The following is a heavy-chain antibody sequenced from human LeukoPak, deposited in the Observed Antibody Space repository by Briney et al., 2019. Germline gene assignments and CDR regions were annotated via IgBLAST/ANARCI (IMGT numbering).Heavy chain of an antibody. CDR2: IYYSGST. CDR1: GGSISSSSYY. Sequence: SETLSLTCTVSGGSISSSSYYWGWIRQPPGKGLEWIGSIYYSGSTYYNPSLKSRVTISVDTSKNQFSLKLSSVTAADTAVYYCATSAMVRGVIIGSVTDPLDYWGQGTLVTVSS. J-gene: IGHJ4*02. V-gene: IGHV4-39*07. CDR3: ATSAMVRGVIIGSVTDPLDY. D-gene: IGHD3-10*01.